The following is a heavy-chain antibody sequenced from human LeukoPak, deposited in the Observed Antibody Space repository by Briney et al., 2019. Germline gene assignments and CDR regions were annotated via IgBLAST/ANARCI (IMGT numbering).Heavy chain of an antibody. CDR3: ARHLTSGWYEFGY. CDR2: IYYSGST. D-gene: IGHD6-19*01. CDR1: GGSIGSSSYY. J-gene: IGHJ4*02. V-gene: IGHV4-39*01. Sequence: SETLSLTCTVSGGSIGSSSYYWGWIRQPPGKGLEWIGSIYYSGSTYYNPSLKSRVTISVDTSKNQFSLKLSSVTAADTAVYYCARHLTSGWYEFGYWGQGTLVTVSS.